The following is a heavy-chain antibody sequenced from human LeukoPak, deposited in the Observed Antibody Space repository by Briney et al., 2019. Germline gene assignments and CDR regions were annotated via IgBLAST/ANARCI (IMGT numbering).Heavy chain of an antibody. CDR3: ARWAYSQYYGSGSFDY. CDR2: INHSGGT. V-gene: IGHV4-34*01. Sequence: PSETLSLTCAVYGGSFSGYYWSWIRQPPGKGLEWIGEINHSGGTNYNPSLKSRVTISVDTSKNQFSLKLSSVTAADTAVYYCARWAYSQYYGSGSFDYWGQGTLVTVSS. CDR1: GGSFSGYY. J-gene: IGHJ4*02. D-gene: IGHD3-10*01.